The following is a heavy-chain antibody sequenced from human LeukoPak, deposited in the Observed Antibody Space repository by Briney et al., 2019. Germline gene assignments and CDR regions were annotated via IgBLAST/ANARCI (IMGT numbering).Heavy chain of an antibody. J-gene: IGHJ4*02. CDR1: GFSFSSYA. D-gene: IGHD5-18*01. CDR2: ISNNGGNT. Sequence: QPGXSLLLSGAASGFSFSSYAMNWGREAGGKGVEYVSTISNNGGNTYDANSGKDRFTIYRDNYKKTLYLQMGSLTAEDMAVYYCARVWVRGYSYGPVDYWGQGTLVTVSS. V-gene: IGHV3-64*01. CDR3: ARVWVRGYSYGPVDY.